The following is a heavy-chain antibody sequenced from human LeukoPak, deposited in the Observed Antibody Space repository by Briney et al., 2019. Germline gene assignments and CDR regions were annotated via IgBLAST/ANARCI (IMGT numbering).Heavy chain of an antibody. D-gene: IGHD3-22*01. V-gene: IGHV4-34*01. CDR3: AREALGYYYDSSAEEVDY. CDR1: GGSFSGYY. Sequence: SETLSLTCAVYGGSFSGYYWSWIRQPPGKGLEWIGEINHSGSTNYNPSLKSRVTISVDTSKNQFSLKLSSVTAADTAVYYCAREALGYYYDSSAEEVDYWGQGTLVTVSS. J-gene: IGHJ4*02. CDR2: INHSGST.